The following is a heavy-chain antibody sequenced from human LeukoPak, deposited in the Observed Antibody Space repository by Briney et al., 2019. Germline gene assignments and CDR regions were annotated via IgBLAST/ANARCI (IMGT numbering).Heavy chain of an antibody. V-gene: IGHV4-34*01. CDR2: IYHSGST. CDR3: ATTGRSPALFDY. Sequence: SETLSLTCAVYGGSFSGYYWSWIRQPPGKGLEWIGYIYHSGSTYYNPSLKSRVTISVDRSKNQFSLKLSSVTAADTAVYYCATTGRSPALFDYWGQGTLVTVSS. D-gene: IGHD3-10*01. CDR1: GGSFSGYY. J-gene: IGHJ4*02.